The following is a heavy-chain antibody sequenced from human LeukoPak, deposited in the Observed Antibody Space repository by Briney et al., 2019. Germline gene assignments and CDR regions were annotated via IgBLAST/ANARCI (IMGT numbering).Heavy chain of an antibody. CDR1: GGSISSSSYY. CDR3: ASPFDY. V-gene: IGHV4-39*01. J-gene: IGHJ4*02. CDR2: IYYSGST. Sequence: SETLSLTCTVSGGSISSSSYYWGWIRQPPGKGLEWIGSIYYSGSTYYNPSLKSRVTISVDTSKDQFSLKLSSVTTADTAVHYCASPFDYWGQGTLVTVSS.